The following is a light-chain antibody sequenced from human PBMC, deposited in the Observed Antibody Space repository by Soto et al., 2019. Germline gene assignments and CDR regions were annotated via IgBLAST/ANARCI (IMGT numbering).Light chain of an antibody. CDR1: QGISNY. V-gene: IGKV1-27*01. CDR3: QKYNSAPHT. Sequence: DIQMTQSPSSLSASVGDRVTITCQASQGISNYLAWYQQKPGKVPKLLIYAASTLQSGVPSRFSGSGFGTDFTLTISSLQPEDVATYYCQKYNSAPHTFSQGNKLEIK. CDR2: AAS. J-gene: IGKJ2*01.